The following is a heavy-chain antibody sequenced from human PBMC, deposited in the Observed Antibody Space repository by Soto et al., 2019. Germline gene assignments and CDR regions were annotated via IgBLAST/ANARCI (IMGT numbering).Heavy chain of an antibody. V-gene: IGHV3-64D*06. Sequence: EVQLVESGGGLVQPGGSLRLSCSASGFTFSSYAMHWVRQAPGKGLEYVSAISSNGGSKYYADSVKGRFTISRDNSKNTLYLQMSSLRAEDPAVYYWVKASYDFWSGYFDYWGQGTLVIVSS. CDR3: VKASYDFWSGYFDY. CDR1: GFTFSSYA. CDR2: ISSNGGSK. D-gene: IGHD3-3*01. J-gene: IGHJ4*02.